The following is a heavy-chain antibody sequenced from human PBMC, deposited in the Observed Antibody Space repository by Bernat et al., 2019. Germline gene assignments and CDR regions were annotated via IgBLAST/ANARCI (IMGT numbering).Heavy chain of an antibody. V-gene: IGHV1-2*04. CDR1: GYTFTGYY. Sequence: QVQLVQSGAEVKKPGASVRVSCKASGYTFTGYYIHWVRQAPGQGLEWMGWINPNSGGTNYAQKFQRWVTVTRNTSITTAYMELSRRTTDGTGVDDCARGGGAVIRFGGDRIDSWGQGTLVTVSS. CDR3: ARGGGAVIRFGGDRIDS. J-gene: IGHJ4*02. CDR2: INPNSGGT. D-gene: IGHD3-16*01.